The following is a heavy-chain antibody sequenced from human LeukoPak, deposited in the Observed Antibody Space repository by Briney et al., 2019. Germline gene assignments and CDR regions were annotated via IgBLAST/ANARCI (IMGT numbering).Heavy chain of an antibody. CDR2: IDYSGST. V-gene: IGHV4-59*08. Sequence: SETLSLTCTVSGGSISSYYWSWIRQPPGKGLEWIGYIDYSGSTNYNPSLKSRVTISVDTSKNQFSLKLSSVTAADTAVYYCARHVRGYSYGYDYWGQGSLVTVSS. CDR1: GGSISSYY. J-gene: IGHJ4*02. D-gene: IGHD5-18*01. CDR3: ARHVRGYSYGYDY.